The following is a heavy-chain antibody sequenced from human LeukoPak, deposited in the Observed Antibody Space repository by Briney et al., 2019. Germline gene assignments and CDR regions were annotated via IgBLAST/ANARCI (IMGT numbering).Heavy chain of an antibody. J-gene: IGHJ4*02. Sequence: GGSLRLSCVASGFTFSTYGMHWVRQAPGKGLEWVAVISYDGGNTYYADSVKGRFTISRDNSKNRLYLQMSSLRAEDTAVYYCAKDLFRIPTIDYWGQGTLVTVSS. CDR3: AKDLFRIPTIDY. V-gene: IGHV3-30*18. CDR2: ISYDGGNT. CDR1: GFTFSTYG. D-gene: IGHD1-1*01.